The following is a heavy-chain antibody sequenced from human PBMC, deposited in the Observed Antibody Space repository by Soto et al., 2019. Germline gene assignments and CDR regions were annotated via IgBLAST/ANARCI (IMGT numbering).Heavy chain of an antibody. CDR3: ARDAYSTKATFDF. Sequence: EVQLVESGGGLVQPGGSLRLSCAASGFTFSVSWMCWVRQAPGKGLEWVANIKQAGREKYYVDSGKGRFTISRDNAKNSLYLQMNSLRAEDTAVYYWARDAYSTKATFDFWGQGTLVTVSS. D-gene: IGHD2-15*01. CDR1: GFTFSVSW. CDR2: IKQAGREK. J-gene: IGHJ4*02. V-gene: IGHV3-7*05.